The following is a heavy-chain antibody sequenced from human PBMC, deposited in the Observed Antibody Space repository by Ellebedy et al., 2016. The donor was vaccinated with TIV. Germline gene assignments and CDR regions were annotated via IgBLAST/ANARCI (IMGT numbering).Heavy chain of an antibody. D-gene: IGHD6-13*01. CDR2: INHSGST. Sequence: SETLSLXCAVYGGSFSGYYWSWIRQPPGKGLEWIGEINHSGSTNYNPSLKSRVTISVDTSKNQFSLKLSSVTAADTAVYYCARRLSSSSFDWFNPWGQGTLVTVSS. CDR1: GGSFSGYY. CDR3: ARRLSSSSFDWFNP. J-gene: IGHJ5*02. V-gene: IGHV4-34*01.